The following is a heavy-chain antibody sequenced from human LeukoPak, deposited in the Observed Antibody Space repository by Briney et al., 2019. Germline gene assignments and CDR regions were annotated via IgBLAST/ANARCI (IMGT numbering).Heavy chain of an antibody. CDR1: GGSISSYY. CDR3: ARRGEYCSSTSCPLDV. J-gene: IGHJ6*02. D-gene: IGHD2-2*01. CDR2: IYYSGST. Sequence: SETLSLTCTVSGGSISSYYWSWIRQPPGKGLEWIGYIYYSGSTNYTPSLQSRVTISVDTSKNQFSLKLSSVTAADTAVYYCARRGEYCSSTSCPLDVWGQGTTVTVSS. V-gene: IGHV4-59*08.